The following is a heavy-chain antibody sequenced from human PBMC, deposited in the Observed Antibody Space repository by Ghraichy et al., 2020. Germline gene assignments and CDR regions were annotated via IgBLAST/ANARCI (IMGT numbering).Heavy chain of an antibody. CDR1: GYSFTSYW. CDR3: ARSRDSIFDY. D-gene: IGHD2-21*02. Sequence: GESLNISCKGSGYSFTSYWIGWVRQAPGKGLEWMGIIYPGDSDTRYIPSFQGQVTISADKSISTAYLQWSSLNASDTAMYYCARSRDSIFDYWGQGTLVTVSS. CDR2: IYPGDSDT. J-gene: IGHJ4*02. V-gene: IGHV5-51*01.